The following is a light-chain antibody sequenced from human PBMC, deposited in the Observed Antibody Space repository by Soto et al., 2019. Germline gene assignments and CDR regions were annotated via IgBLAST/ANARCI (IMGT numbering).Light chain of an antibody. CDR1: QSIRTY. J-gene: IGKJ5*01. CDR3: QKSYGTQIT. V-gene: IGKV1-39*01. CDR2: VAS. Sequence: DLQMTQSPSSLTPPVVPSLTITCRASQSIRTYLNWYQQTPGKDPNIMIYVASSLQSEVQSRFSGSGSGTDFTLTITSLQPEDFATYYCQKSYGTQITCGQGTRREIK.